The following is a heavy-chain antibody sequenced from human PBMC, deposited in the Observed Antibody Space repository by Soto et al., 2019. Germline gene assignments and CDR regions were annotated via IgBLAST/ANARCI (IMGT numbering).Heavy chain of an antibody. J-gene: IGHJ5*02. Sequence: ASVKVSCKASGYTVTSYGISWVRQAPGQGLEWMGWISAYNGNTNYAQKLQGRVTMTTDTSTSTAYMELRSLRSDDTAVYYCARDRSSGGSRNWFDPWGRGTLVTVSS. V-gene: IGHV1-18*01. CDR1: GYTVTSYG. CDR2: ISAYNGNT. D-gene: IGHD2-15*01. CDR3: ARDRSSGGSRNWFDP.